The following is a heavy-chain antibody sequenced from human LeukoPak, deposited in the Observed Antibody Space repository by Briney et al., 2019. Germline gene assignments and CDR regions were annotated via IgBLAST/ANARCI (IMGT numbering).Heavy chain of an antibody. CDR3: TRGSLSGSPRDY. CDR2: MNPNTGDT. CDR1: GYTFNGYD. D-gene: IGHD1-26*01. J-gene: IGHJ4*02. V-gene: IGHV1-8*01. Sequence: ASVKVSCKASGYTFNGYDINWVRQATGQGLEWMGWMNPNTGDTGYAQKFQGRVTMTRNASIDTAYMELSGLKSEDTAVYYCTRGSLSGSPRDYWGQGTLVTVSS.